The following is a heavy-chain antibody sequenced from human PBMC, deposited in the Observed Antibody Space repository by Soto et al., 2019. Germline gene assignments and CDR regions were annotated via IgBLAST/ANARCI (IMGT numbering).Heavy chain of an antibody. CDR1: GYTFTSYG. D-gene: IGHD3-3*01. Sequence: ASVKVSCKASGYTFTSYGISWVRQAPGQGLEWMGWISAYNGNTNYAQRLQGRVTMTTDTSTSTAYMELRSLRSDDTAVYYCARVEMYDFWSGYKVDPWGQGTLVTVSS. CDR2: ISAYNGNT. V-gene: IGHV1-18*01. J-gene: IGHJ5*02. CDR3: ARVEMYDFWSGYKVDP.